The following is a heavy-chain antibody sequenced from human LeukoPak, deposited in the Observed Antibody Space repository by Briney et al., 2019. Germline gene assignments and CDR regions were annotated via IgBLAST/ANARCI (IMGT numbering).Heavy chain of an antibody. CDR3: ARGVGRNAFDI. D-gene: IGHD3-16*01. CDR2: IYSTGST. Sequence: SETLSLTCTVSGGSISGYYWSWVRQSPEKGLESIGFIYSTGSTSYNPSLRSRVTISIDTSQNQFYLRLTSVTAADTAVYYCARGVGRNAFDIWGQGTMVTVSS. J-gene: IGHJ3*02. CDR1: GGSISGYY. V-gene: IGHV4-59*12.